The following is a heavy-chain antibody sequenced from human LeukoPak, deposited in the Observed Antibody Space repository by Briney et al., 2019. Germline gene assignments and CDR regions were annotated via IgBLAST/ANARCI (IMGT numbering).Heavy chain of an antibody. J-gene: IGHJ4*02. D-gene: IGHD6-19*01. Sequence: SETLSLTCTVSGGSISSSSYYWGWIRQPPGKGLEWIGSSYYSGSTYYNPSLKSRVTISVDTSKNQFSLRLSSVTAADTAVYYCARHRRHSSGRYFDNWGQGTLVTVSS. V-gene: IGHV4-39*01. CDR2: SYYSGST. CDR3: ARHRRHSSGRYFDN. CDR1: GGSISSSSYY.